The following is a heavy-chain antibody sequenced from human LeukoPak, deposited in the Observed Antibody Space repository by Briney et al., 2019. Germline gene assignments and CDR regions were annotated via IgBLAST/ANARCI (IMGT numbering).Heavy chain of an antibody. CDR1: GFTFSSYG. J-gene: IGHJ4*02. Sequence: GGSLRLSCAASGFTFSSYGMHWVRQAPGKGLEWVASIRYDGNNKYYVNSVKGRFTISRDNSQNTVYLQMNSLRPEDTAVYYCARDSGSYYFDYWGQGTLVTVSS. V-gene: IGHV3-30*02. CDR2: IRYDGNNK. D-gene: IGHD1-26*01. CDR3: ARDSGSYYFDY.